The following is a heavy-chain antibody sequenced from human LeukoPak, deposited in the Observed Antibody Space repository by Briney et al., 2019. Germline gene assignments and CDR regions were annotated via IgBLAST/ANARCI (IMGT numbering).Heavy chain of an antibody. CDR3: AKDPEF. D-gene: IGHD3-10*01. J-gene: IGHJ4*02. CDR1: GFTFSSYA. CDR2: ISSSGSNI. V-gene: IGHV3-48*01. Sequence: GGSLRLSCAASGFTFSSYAMNWARQAPGKGLEWVSYISSSGSNIYYADSVKGRFTISRDNSRNTLFLQMDSLRVEDTAVYYCAKDPEFWGQGILVTVSS.